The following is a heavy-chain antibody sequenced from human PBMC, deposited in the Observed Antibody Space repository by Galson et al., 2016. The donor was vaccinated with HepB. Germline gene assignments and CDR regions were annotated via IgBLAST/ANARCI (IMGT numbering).Heavy chain of an antibody. Sequence: SLRLSCAASGFTFNDYALHWVRQTPGKGLEWVSLVSGDGYSTYYADSVKGRFTISRDNSKNSLYLQMNSLRTEDTAFYSCARGLRGIDYRVLGWGQGTLVTVSS. D-gene: IGHD4-11*01. CDR3: ARGLRGIDYRVLG. J-gene: IGHJ4*02. CDR1: GFTFNDYA. CDR2: VSGDGYST. V-gene: IGHV3-43*02.